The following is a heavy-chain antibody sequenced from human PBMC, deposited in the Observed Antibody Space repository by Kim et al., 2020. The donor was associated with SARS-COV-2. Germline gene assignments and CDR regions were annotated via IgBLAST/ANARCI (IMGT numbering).Heavy chain of an antibody. D-gene: IGHD2-15*01. CDR3: ARAGTSGVRWFDT. CDR1: GYTSTSHW. V-gene: IGHV5-51*01. Sequence: GESLKISCKGSGYTSTSHWIGWVRQMPGRGREWMGIIYLGDSDTRYSPTFQGQVTISLDKSISTAYLQWSSLKASDTAMYYCARAGTSGVRWFDTWGQGTLVTVSS. CDR2: IYLGDSDT. J-gene: IGHJ5*02.